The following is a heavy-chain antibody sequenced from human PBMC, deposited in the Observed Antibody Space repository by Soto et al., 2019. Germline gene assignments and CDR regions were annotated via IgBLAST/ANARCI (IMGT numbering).Heavy chain of an antibody. J-gene: IGHJ5*01. Sequence: EVQVVESGGGLVKPGGSLGLSCVASGSTFINHFNKAGMSWVRQPPGQGLEWVGRSKGSPDREATDYAAPVKGRFTMSRDNSENTVYLQMSSLKTEDTAVYYCAWSDLNWFASWGRGTLVTVSS. V-gene: IGHV3-15*01. CDR1: GSTFINHFNKAG. CDR3: AWSDLNWFAS. CDR2: SKGSPDREAT. D-gene: IGHD3-3*01.